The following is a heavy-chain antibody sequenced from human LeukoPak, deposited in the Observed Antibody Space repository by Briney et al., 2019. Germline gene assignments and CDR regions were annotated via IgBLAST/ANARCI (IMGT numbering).Heavy chain of an antibody. D-gene: IGHD2-2*01. CDR3: ARVHVVVPAAMFYYYYYYMDV. CDR2: INHSGST. V-gene: IGHV4-34*01. J-gene: IGHJ6*03. CDR1: GGSFSGYY. Sequence: PSETLSLTXAVYGGSFSGYYWSWIRQPPGKGLEWIGEINHSGSTNYNPSLKSRVTISVDTSKNQFSLKLSSVTAADTAVYYCARVHVVVPAAMFYYYYYYMDVWGKGTTVTVSS.